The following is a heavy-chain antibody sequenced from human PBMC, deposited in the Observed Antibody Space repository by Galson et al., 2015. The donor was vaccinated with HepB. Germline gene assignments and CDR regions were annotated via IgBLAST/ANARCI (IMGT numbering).Heavy chain of an antibody. CDR3: ARLSGYEGGGQSPFDN. Sequence: QSGAEVKRPGESLKISCKGSGYNFRKYYIAWVRQMPGKGLEWMGIIYPDDSDRRYDPSFRGQVTISADKSTATAYLQWSSLQASDTAIYYCARLSGYEGGGQSPFDNWGQGTLVTVSS. D-gene: IGHD5-18*01. V-gene: IGHV5-51*03. CDR2: IYPDDSDR. CDR1: GYNFRKYY. J-gene: IGHJ4*02.